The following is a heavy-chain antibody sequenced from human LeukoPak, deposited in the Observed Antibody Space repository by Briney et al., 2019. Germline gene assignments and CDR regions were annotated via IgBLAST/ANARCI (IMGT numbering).Heavy chain of an antibody. V-gene: IGHV3-21*01. Sequence: GGSLRLSCAASGFTSSIHGMNWVRQAPGKGLEWVASVSSRSTYTHFADSVKGRFTIYRDDADESLFLHMNGLRVEDTAVYYCARESYDWSGHFPRDFDYWGQGTLVTVSS. CDR1: GFTSSIHG. CDR3: ARESYDWSGHFPRDFDY. CDR2: VSSRSTYT. D-gene: IGHD3-3*01. J-gene: IGHJ4*02.